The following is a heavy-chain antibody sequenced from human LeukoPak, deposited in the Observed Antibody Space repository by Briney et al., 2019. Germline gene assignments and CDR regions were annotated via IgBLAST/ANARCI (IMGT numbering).Heavy chain of an antibody. V-gene: IGHV4-61*01. CDR1: GGSVSSGSYY. CDR3: ARVDIVVVVAATLGAFDI. CDR2: IYYSGST. Sequence: SETLSLTYTVSGGSVSSGSYYWRWIRQPPGKGLEWIGYIYYSGSTNYNPSLKSRVTTSVDTSKNQFSLKLSSVTAADTAVYYCARVDIVVVVAATLGAFDIWGQGTMVTVSS. D-gene: IGHD2-15*01. J-gene: IGHJ3*02.